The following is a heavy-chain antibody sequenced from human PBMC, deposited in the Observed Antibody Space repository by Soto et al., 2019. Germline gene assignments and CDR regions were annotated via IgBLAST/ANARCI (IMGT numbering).Heavy chain of an antibody. CDR1: GFTFSSYA. J-gene: IGHJ4*02. CDR2: ISGSGGST. Sequence: GGSLRLSCAASGFTFSSYAMSWVRQAPGKGLEWVSAISGSGGSTYYADSVKGRFTISRDNSKNTLYLQMNSLRAEDTAVYYCAKENQYCCSTSCYAVGRPFDYWGQGTLVTVAS. D-gene: IGHD2-2*01. CDR3: AKENQYCCSTSCYAVGRPFDY. V-gene: IGHV3-23*01.